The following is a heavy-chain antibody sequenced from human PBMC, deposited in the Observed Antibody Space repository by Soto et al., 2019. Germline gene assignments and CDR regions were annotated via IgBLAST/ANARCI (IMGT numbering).Heavy chain of an antibody. CDR3: VKARHGSGTYSYLDY. CDR1: GFTFSSYA. J-gene: IGHJ4*02. D-gene: IGHD3-10*01. V-gene: IGHV3-30*18. Sequence: QVQLVESGGGVVQPGRSLRLSCAASGFTFSSYAMHWVRQAPGNGLEWVAVIWYDGSNKNYADSVKGRFTISRDNSKNTLNLQMNSVRTVDTAVYYCVKARHGSGTYSYLDYWGQGILVTVSS. CDR2: IWYDGSNK.